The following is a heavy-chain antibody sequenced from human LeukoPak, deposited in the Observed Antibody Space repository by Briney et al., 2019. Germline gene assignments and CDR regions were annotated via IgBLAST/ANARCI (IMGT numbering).Heavy chain of an antibody. Sequence: PGGSLRLSCAASGFTFTNYGMDWVRQAPGKGLEWVAVIWSDGSNKYYGDSVKGRFTISRDNSKNTLYLQMNSLRAEDTAVYFCAKSASHDSSGYYFDYWGQGTLVTVSS. V-gene: IGHV3-33*06. CDR3: AKSASHDSSGYYFDY. CDR2: IWSDGSNK. J-gene: IGHJ4*02. D-gene: IGHD3-22*01. CDR1: GFTFTNYG.